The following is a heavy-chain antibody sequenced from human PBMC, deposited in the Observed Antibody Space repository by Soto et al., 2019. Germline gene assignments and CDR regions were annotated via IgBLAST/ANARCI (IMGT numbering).Heavy chain of an antibody. V-gene: IGHV3-33*01. Sequence: QVQLVESGGGVVQPGRSLRLSCAASGFTFSSYGMHWVRQAPGKGLEWVAVIWYDGSNKYYADSVKGRFTISRDNSKNTLYLQMNSLRAEDTAVYYCARDAPTDLDSSGWPFDYWGQGTLVTVSS. J-gene: IGHJ4*02. D-gene: IGHD6-19*01. CDR3: ARDAPTDLDSSGWPFDY. CDR1: GFTFSSYG. CDR2: IWYDGSNK.